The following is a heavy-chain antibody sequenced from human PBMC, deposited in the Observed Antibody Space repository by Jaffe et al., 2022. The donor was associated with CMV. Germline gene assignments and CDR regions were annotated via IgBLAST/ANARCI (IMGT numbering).Heavy chain of an antibody. V-gene: IGHV2-5*02. CDR3: AHSSSHQLGNFDY. CDR1: GFSLSISGES. Sequence: QITLKESGPTLVKPTQTLTLTCTFSGFSLSISGESVGWVRQPPGKALEWLAVIYWDDDKRYRSSLKSRLSITRDKSKNQVVLTMTNMDPVDTATYYCAHSSSHQLGNFDYWGQGTLVTVSS. CDR2: IYWDDDK. J-gene: IGHJ4*02. D-gene: IGHD1-1*01.